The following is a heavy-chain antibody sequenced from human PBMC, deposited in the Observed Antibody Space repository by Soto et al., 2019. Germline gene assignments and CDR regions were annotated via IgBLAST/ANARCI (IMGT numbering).Heavy chain of an antibody. V-gene: IGHV3-23*01. CDR2: ISGSGGST. Sequence: PGGSLRLSCAASGFTFSSYAMSWVRQAPGKGLEWVSAISGSGGSTYYADSVKGRFTISRDNSKNTLYLQMNSLRAEDTAVYYCAKDDHSSRRADYFDYWGQGTLVTVSS. CDR3: AKDDHSSRRADYFDY. D-gene: IGHD6-13*01. CDR1: GFTFSSYA. J-gene: IGHJ4*02.